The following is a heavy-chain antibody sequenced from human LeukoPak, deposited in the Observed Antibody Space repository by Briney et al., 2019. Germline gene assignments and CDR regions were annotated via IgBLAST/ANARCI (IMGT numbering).Heavy chain of an antibody. V-gene: IGHV4-34*01. J-gene: IGHJ1*01. Sequence: PSETLSLTCTVSGGSISSYYWSWIRQPPGKGLEWIGEINHSGSTNYNPSLKSRVTISVDTSKNQFSLKLSSVTAADTAVYYCARGGWAVAGTKYFQHWGQGTLVTVSS. CDR2: INHSGST. CDR1: GGSISSYY. CDR3: ARGGWAVAGTKYFQH. D-gene: IGHD6-19*01.